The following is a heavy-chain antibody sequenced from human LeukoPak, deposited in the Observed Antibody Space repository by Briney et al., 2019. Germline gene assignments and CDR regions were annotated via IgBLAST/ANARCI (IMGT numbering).Heavy chain of an antibody. V-gene: IGHV3-7*01. D-gene: IGHD2-15*01. CDR2: INQDGSEK. J-gene: IGHJ4*02. CDR3: ARDLVGSCLDY. Sequence: GGSLRLSCAASGFTFRRYWMSWVRQAPGKGLEWVANINQDGSEKYYVDSVRGRFSISRDNAKNSLYLQMNSLRAEDTAVYYCARDLVGSCLDYWGQGTLVTVSS. CDR1: GFTFRRYW.